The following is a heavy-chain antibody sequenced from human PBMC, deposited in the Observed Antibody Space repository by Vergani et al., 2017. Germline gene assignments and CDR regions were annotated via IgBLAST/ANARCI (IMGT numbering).Heavy chain of an antibody. CDR1: GYTFTSYY. CDR2: INPSGGST. CDR3: AREQWLPIDYFDY. J-gene: IGHJ4*02. D-gene: IGHD6-19*01. V-gene: IGHV1-46*01. Sequence: QVQLVQSGAEVKKPGASVKVSCKASGYTFTSYYMHWVRQAPGQGLEWMGIINPSGGSTSYAQKFQGRVTMTRDTSTSTAYMELRSMRSDDTPVYYCAREQWLPIDYFDYWGQGTLVTVSS.